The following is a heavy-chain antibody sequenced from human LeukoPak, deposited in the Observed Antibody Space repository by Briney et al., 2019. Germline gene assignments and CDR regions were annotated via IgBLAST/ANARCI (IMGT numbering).Heavy chain of an antibody. Sequence: GGSLRLSCAASGFTVSSNYMFWVRQAPGKGLEWVSVIYSGGSTYYADSVKGRFTISRDNSKNTSYLQMNSLRAEDTAVYYCATINYYDSSGYYGDYWGQETLVTVSS. CDR2: IYSGGST. V-gene: IGHV3-53*01. J-gene: IGHJ4*02. CDR3: ATINYYDSSGYYGDY. D-gene: IGHD3-22*01. CDR1: GFTVSSNY.